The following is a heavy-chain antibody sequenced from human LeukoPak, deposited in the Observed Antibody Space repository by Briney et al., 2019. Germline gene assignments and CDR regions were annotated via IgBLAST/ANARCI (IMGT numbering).Heavy chain of an antibody. Sequence: ASVKVSCKASGYTFTSYGISWVRQAPGQGLEWVGWINPNRGDTNYEQKFQGRVTMTRDTSISTVYMELNRLSSDDTAVYFCAKDGGGYFYDNSGYYSLGFHHWGQGTLVTVSS. CDR3: AKDGGGYFYDNSGYYSLGFHH. CDR2: INPNRGDT. D-gene: IGHD3-22*01. J-gene: IGHJ1*01. CDR1: GYTFTSYG. V-gene: IGHV1-2*02.